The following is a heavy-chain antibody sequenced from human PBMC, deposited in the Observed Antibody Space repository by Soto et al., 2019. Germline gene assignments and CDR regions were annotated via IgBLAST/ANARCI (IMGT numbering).Heavy chain of an antibody. V-gene: IGHV3-30*04. J-gene: IGHJ4*02. D-gene: IGHD6-19*01. Sequence: GGSLRLSCAASGFTFSSYAMRWVRQAPGKGLEWVAVISYDGSNKYYADSVKGRFTISRDNSKNTLYLQMNSLRAEDTAVYYCAREGGTYSSGWYYFDYWGQGTLVTVSS. CDR1: GFTFSSYA. CDR2: ISYDGSNK. CDR3: AREGGTYSSGWYYFDY.